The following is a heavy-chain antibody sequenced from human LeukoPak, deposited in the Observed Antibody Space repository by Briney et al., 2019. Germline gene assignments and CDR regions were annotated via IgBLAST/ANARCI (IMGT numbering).Heavy chain of an antibody. Sequence: GGSLRLSCAASGFTFSNYWMHWVRQAPGKGLVWVSRISDDGGHTFYADSVKGRFAMSRDNAKRSLYLQINSLRGEDTAVYYCASGGPDQWEVMSGSFDSWGQGTLVTVSS. CDR2: ISDDGGHT. CDR3: ASGGPDQWEVMSGSFDS. CDR1: GFTFSNYW. V-gene: IGHV3-74*01. J-gene: IGHJ4*02. D-gene: IGHD1-26*01.